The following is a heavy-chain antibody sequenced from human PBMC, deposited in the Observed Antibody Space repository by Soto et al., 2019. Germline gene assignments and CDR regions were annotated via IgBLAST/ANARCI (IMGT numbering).Heavy chain of an antibody. CDR2: IYYSGST. Sequence: PSETLSLTCIVSGGSISSYYWSWIRQPPGKGLEWIGYIYYSGSTNYNPSLKSRVTISVDTSKNQFSLKLSSVTAADTAVYYCARVFYYYDSSGYSARTFDYWGQGTLVTVSS. CDR3: ARVFYYYDSSGYSARTFDY. CDR1: GGSISSYY. V-gene: IGHV4-59*01. D-gene: IGHD3-22*01. J-gene: IGHJ4*02.